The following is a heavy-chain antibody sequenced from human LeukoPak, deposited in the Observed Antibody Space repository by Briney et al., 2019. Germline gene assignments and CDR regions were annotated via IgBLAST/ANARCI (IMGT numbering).Heavy chain of an antibody. J-gene: IGHJ4*02. D-gene: IGHD4-17*01. V-gene: IGHV1-2*02. CDR2: INPNSGGT. CDR1: GDTFTCYY. CDR3: ARGHPVGSYGDYGY. Sequence: ASVKVSCKASGDTFTCYYMHWVRQAPGQGLEWMGWINPNSGGTNYAQKFQGRVTMTRDTSISTAYMELSRLRSDDTAVYYCARGHPVGSYGDYGYWGQGTPVTVSS.